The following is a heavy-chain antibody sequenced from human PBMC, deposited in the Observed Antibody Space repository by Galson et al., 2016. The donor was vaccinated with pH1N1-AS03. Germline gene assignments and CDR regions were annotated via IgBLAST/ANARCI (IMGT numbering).Heavy chain of an antibody. V-gene: IGHV1-18*01. CDR3: ARQTMVHYFDY. Sequence: SVKVSCKASGYVFGSYRISWVRQAPGQGLEWMGWISVYNGNTNHAQNLQGSVTMSTDTSTTTAYMELRSLTSDDTAVYYCARQTMVHYFDYWGQGTLVTASS. CDR1: GYVFGSYR. CDR2: ISVYNGNT. D-gene: IGHD3-10*01. J-gene: IGHJ4*02.